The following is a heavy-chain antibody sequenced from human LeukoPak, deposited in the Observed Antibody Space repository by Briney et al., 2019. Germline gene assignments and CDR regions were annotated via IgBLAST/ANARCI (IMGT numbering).Heavy chain of an antibody. V-gene: IGHV4-61*08. Sequence: SETLSLTCIVSGGSISSGGDYWSWIRQHPGKGLEWIGYIYYSGSTNYNPSLKSRVTISVDTSKNQFSLKLSSVTAADTAVYYCAREIAVAGTGFDPWGQGTLVTVSS. CDR2: IYYSGST. J-gene: IGHJ5*02. CDR3: AREIAVAGTGFDP. D-gene: IGHD6-19*01. CDR1: GGSISSGGDY.